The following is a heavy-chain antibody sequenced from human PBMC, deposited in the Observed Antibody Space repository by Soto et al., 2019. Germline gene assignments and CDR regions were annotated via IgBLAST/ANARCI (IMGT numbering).Heavy chain of an antibody. CDR2: IYYSGSS. CDR1: GGSISSYY. V-gene: IGHV4-59*01. D-gene: IGHD6-13*01. Sequence: QVQLQESGPGLLKPSETLFLTCTVSGGSISSYYWCWIRQPPGKGLEWIGYIYYSGSSNYNPSLMSRVPISVDTSKNQISLKLSSVTATDTAVYYCAGDSSSCPLLYGMDVWRQGSTVTVSS. CDR3: AGDSSSCPLLYGMDV. J-gene: IGHJ6*02.